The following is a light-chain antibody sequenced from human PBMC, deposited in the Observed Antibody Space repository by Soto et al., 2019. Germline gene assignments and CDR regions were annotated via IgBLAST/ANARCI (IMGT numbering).Light chain of an antibody. CDR1: QDISSY. CDR3: QQSYSTPRT. V-gene: IGKV1-39*01. J-gene: IGKJ1*01. CDR2: SAS. Sequence: DIQMTQSPSTLSASVVDRVTITCRASQDISSYLAWYQQKPGKAPKLLIHSASTLHSGVPSRFSGSGSGTDFTLTISSLQPEDFATYYCQQSYSTPRTFGQGTKVDIK.